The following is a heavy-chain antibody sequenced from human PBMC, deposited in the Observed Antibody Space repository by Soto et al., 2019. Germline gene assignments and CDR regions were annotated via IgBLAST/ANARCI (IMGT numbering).Heavy chain of an antibody. V-gene: IGHV3-74*01. J-gene: IGHJ4*02. CDR1: GFTFSTYW. CDR2: INTDGSST. CDR3: SRSVQYDSSGTPFDY. D-gene: IGHD3-22*01. Sequence: PGGSLRLSCAASGFTFSTYWMHWVRQAPGKGLVWVSRINTDGSSTTYADSVKGRFTISRDNAKNTLYLQMNSLRAEDTAVYYCSRSVQYDSSGTPFDYSGQGTLLTVFS.